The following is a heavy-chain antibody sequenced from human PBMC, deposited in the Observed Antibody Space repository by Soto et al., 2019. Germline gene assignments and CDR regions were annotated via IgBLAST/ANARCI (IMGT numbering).Heavy chain of an antibody. CDR3: TRTHAFDI. V-gene: IGHV3-9*01. CDR2: IGWNGGDI. Sequence: EVQLVESGGGLVQPGRPLRLSCAASGFIFDAYALHWVRQAPGKGLEWVSGIGWNGGDIGYADSVKGRFTISRDNAKNSLFLQMNSLRTEDTAFYYCTRTHAFDIWGHGTMVTVSS. J-gene: IGHJ3*02. CDR1: GFIFDAYA.